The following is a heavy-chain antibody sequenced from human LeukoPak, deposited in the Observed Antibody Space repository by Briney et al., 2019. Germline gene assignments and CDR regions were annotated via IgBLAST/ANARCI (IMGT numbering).Heavy chain of an antibody. CDR2: IYYSGST. J-gene: IGHJ4*02. V-gene: IGHV4-31*03. CDR1: GGSISSGGYY. CDR3: PREVMKMSDRYFDY. Sequence: KASETLSLTCTVSGGSISSGGYYWSWLRQHPGKGLEWIGYIYYSGSTYYNPSLKSRVTISVDTSKNQFSLKLSSVTAADTAVYYCPREVMKMSDRYFDYWGQGTLVTVSS. D-gene: IGHD2-8*01.